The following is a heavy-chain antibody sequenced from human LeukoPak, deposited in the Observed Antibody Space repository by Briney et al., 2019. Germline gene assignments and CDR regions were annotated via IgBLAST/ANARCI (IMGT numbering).Heavy chain of an antibody. J-gene: IGHJ4*02. Sequence: PGGSLRLSCAASGFTFSSYWMHWVRQAPGKGLVWVSRINTDGSSTSYADSVKGRFTISRDNAKNTLYLQMASLRAEDTAVYYCATRSGYDYRSFDYWGQGTLVTVSS. CDR2: INTDGSST. D-gene: IGHD5-12*01. V-gene: IGHV3-74*01. CDR3: ATRSGYDYRSFDY. CDR1: GFTFSSYW.